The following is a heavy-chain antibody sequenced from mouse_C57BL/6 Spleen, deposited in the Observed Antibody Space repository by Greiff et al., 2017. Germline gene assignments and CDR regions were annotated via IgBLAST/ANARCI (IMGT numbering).Heavy chain of an antibody. Sequence: QVQLQQPGAELVMPGASVQLSCKASGYTFTSYWMHWVKQRPGQGLEWIGEIDPCDSYTNYNQKFKGKSTLTVDKSSSTAYMHLSSLTSEDSAVYYCARGYYDSSSYAMDYWGQGTSVTVSS. J-gene: IGHJ4*01. CDR2: IDPCDSYT. CDR1: GYTFTSYW. V-gene: IGHV1-69*01. D-gene: IGHD1-1*01. CDR3: ARGYYDSSSYAMDY.